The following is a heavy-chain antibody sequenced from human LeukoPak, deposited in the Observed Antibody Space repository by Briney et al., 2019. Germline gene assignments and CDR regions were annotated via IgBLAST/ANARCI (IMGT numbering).Heavy chain of an antibody. J-gene: IGHJ4*02. D-gene: IGHD3-22*01. CDR2: ISHSGST. V-gene: IGHV4-34*01. Sequence: SETLSLTCAVYGGSFSGYYWRWIRQPPGKGLEWIEEISHSGSTNYNPSLKSRVTISVDTSKNQFSLKLSSVTAADTAVYYCARGTDYYDSSGYPMAQYYFDYWGQGTLVTVSS. CDR3: ARGTDYYDSSGYPMAQYYFDY. CDR1: GGSFSGYY.